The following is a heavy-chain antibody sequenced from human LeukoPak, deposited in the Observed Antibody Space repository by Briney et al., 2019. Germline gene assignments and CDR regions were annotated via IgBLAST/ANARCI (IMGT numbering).Heavy chain of an antibody. Sequence: SETLSLTCTVSGGSISSGDYYWSWIRQPPGKGLEWIGYIYYSGSTYYNPSLKSRVTISVDTSKSQFSLKLSSVTAADTAVYYCARGVGYCSSTSRPIDFYYYYGMDVWGQGTTVTVSS. CDR3: ARGVGYCSSTSRPIDFYYYYGMDV. CDR2: IYYSGST. J-gene: IGHJ6*02. V-gene: IGHV4-30-4*01. CDR1: GGSISSGDYY. D-gene: IGHD2-2*01.